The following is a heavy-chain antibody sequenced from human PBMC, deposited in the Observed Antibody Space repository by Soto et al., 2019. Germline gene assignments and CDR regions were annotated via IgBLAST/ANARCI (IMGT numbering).Heavy chain of an antibody. CDR1: GGSISSYY. V-gene: IGHV4-59*04. J-gene: IGHJ4*02. CDR2: IYYSGTT. D-gene: IGHD3-10*01. CDR3: ARREFQGPFDY. Sequence: SETPSLTRPVSGGSISSYYWSWIRQPTGKGLEWIGYIYYSGTTYYNPSLKSRVTMSVDTSKNQFSLKLTSVTAVDTAVYYCARREFQGPFDYWGQGTLVTVSS.